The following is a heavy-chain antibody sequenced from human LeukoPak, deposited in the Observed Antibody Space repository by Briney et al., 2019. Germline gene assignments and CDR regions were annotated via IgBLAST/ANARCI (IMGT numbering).Heavy chain of an antibody. CDR1: GGSFSGYY. D-gene: IGHD3-9*01. Sequence: SETLSLTCAVYGGSFSGYYWSWLRQPPGKGLEWIGEINHSGSTNYNPSLKSRVNISVDTSKNQCSLKLSSVTAADTAVYYCARGTLYYDILTGYQPPFDYWGQGTLVTVSS. CDR3: ARGTLYYDILTGYQPPFDY. V-gene: IGHV4-34*01. CDR2: INHSGST. J-gene: IGHJ4*02.